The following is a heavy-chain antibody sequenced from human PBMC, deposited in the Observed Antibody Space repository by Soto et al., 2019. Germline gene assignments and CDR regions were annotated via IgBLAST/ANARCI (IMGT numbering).Heavy chain of an antibody. V-gene: IGHV5-10-1*01. J-gene: IGHJ5*02. CDR1: GYSFTSYW. D-gene: IGHD3-9*01. Sequence: GESLKISCKGSGYSFTSYWISWVRQMPGKGLEWMGRIDPSDSYTNYSPSFQGHVTISADKSISTAYLQWSSLKASDTAMYYCARGAGYYDILTRYYRGLAGRWFDPWGQGTLVTVSS. CDR3: ARGAGYYDILTRYYRGLAGRWFDP. CDR2: IDPSDSYT.